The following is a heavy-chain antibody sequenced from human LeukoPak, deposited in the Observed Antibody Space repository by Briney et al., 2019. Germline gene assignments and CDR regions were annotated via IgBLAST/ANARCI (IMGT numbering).Heavy chain of an antibody. D-gene: IGHD6-19*01. J-gene: IGHJ6*03. CDR2: ISAYNGNT. V-gene: IGHV1-18*01. CDR1: GYTFTSYG. Sequence: ASVKVSCKASGYTFTSYGISWVRQAPGQGLEWMGWISAYNGNTNYAQKLQGRVTMTIDTSTSTAYMELRSLRSDDTAVYYCAREISGWFSGPSGGYYYYYMDVWGKGTTVTISS. CDR3: AREISGWFSGPSGGYYYYYMDV.